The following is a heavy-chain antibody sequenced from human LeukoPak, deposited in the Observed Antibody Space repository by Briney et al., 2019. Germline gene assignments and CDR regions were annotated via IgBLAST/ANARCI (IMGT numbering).Heavy chain of an antibody. Sequence: PSETLSLTCTVSGGSISSYYWSWIRQPPGKGLEWIGYIYYSGSTNYNPSLKSRVTISVDTSKNQFSLKLSSVTAADTAVYYCARKGRGPRDDDYYYYMDVWGKGTTVTVSS. D-gene: IGHD3-10*01. V-gene: IGHV4-59*01. CDR3: ARKGRGPRDDDYYYYMDV. CDR1: GGSISSYY. CDR2: IYYSGST. J-gene: IGHJ6*03.